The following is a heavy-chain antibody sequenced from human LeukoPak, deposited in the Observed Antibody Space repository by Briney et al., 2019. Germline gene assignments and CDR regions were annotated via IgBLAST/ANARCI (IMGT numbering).Heavy chain of an antibody. CDR2: IYYSGST. Sequence: SETLSLTCTVSGGSISGSSYYWGWIRQPPGKGLEWIGSIYYSGSTYYNPSLKSRVTISVDTSKNQFSLKLNSVTATDTAVYYCARGPPQFAFGVVTFPFQHWGQGTLVTVSS. J-gene: IGHJ1*01. V-gene: IGHV4-39*02. CDR3: ARGPPQFAFGVVTFPFQH. D-gene: IGHD3-3*01. CDR1: GGSISGSSYY.